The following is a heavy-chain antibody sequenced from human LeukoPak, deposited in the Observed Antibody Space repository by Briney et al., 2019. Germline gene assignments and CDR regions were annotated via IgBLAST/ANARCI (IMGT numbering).Heavy chain of an antibody. D-gene: IGHD3-22*01. CDR3: AKDMGMNYYDSSGYYSHAFDI. CDR2: ISSSSSTI. CDR1: GFTFSSYS. Sequence: GGSLRLSCAASGFTFSSYSMNWVRQAPGKGLEWVSYISSSSSTIYYADSVKGRFTISRDNAKNSLYLQMNSLRAEDTALYYCAKDMGMNYYDSSGYYSHAFDIWGQGTMVTVSS. J-gene: IGHJ3*02. V-gene: IGHV3-48*04.